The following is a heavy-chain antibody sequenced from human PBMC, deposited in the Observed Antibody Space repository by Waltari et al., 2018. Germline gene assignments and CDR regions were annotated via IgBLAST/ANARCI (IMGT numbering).Heavy chain of an antibody. Sequence: QVQLQESGPGLVKPSETLSLTCTVSGGSISRYYWSWTRQPPGKGLEWIGYISYSGNTNYNPSLQSRVTISLDTSKNQFSLNLSSVTAADTAVYYCARRGGYTSPDLYWGQGTLVTVSS. CDR2: ISYSGNT. V-gene: IGHV4-59*08. J-gene: IGHJ4*02. D-gene: IGHD3-16*02. CDR1: GGSISRYY. CDR3: ARRGGYTSPDLY.